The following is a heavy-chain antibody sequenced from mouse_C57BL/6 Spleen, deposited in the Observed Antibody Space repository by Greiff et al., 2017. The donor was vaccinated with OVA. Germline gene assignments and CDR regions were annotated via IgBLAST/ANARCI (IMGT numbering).Heavy chain of an antibody. J-gene: IGHJ3*01. CDR1: GYSITSGYY. CDR2: ISYDGSN. D-gene: IGHD2-4*01. V-gene: IGHV3-6*01. Sequence: EVKLMESGPGLVKPSQSLSLTCSVTGYSITSGYYWNWIRQFPGNKLEWMGYISYDGSNNYNPSLKNRISITRDTSKNQFFLKLNSVTTEDTATYYCAREPYDYDSAWFAYWGQGTLVTVSA. CDR3: AREPYDYDSAWFAY.